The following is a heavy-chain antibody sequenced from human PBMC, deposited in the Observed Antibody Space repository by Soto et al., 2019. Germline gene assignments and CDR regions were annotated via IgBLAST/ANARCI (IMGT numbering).Heavy chain of an antibody. CDR2: ISGSGGST. J-gene: IGHJ4*02. CDR3: ANPYGDDGGAFDY. V-gene: IGHV3-23*01. Sequence: EVQLLESGGGLVQPGGSLRLSCAASGFTFSSYAMSWVRRAPGKGLEWVSGISGSGGSTYYADSVKGRFTISRDNSKNTLYLQMTSLRAEATAVYYWANPYGDDGGAFDYWAQGTLVTVSS. D-gene: IGHD4-17*01. CDR1: GFTFSSYA.